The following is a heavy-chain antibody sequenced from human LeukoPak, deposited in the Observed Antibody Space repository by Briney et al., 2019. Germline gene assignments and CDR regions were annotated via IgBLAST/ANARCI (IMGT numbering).Heavy chain of an antibody. D-gene: IGHD6-13*01. Sequence: LSGGSLRLSCAASGFTFDDYAMHWVRQAPGKGLEWVSGISWNSGSIGYADSVKGRFTISRDNSKNTLYLQMNSLRAEDTAVYYCAREGYSSSWFMEPIDYWGQGTLVTVSS. V-gene: IGHV3-9*01. J-gene: IGHJ4*02. CDR1: GFTFDDYA. CDR2: ISWNSGSI. CDR3: AREGYSSSWFMEPIDY.